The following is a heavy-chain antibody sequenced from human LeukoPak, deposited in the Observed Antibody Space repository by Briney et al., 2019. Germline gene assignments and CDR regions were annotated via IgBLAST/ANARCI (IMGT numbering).Heavy chain of an antibody. CDR2: IYPDDSDT. V-gene: IGHV5-51*01. J-gene: IGHJ4*02. CDR1: GYSFTTYW. D-gene: IGHD6-19*01. CDR3: ARRDSAWYYFDY. Sequence: GESLKISCKGSGYSFTTYWIAWVRQMPGKGLEWMGIIYPDDSDTRYGPSFQGQVTISADISITTAYLRWGSLKASDTAMYYCARRDSAWYYFDYWGQGTLVTVSS.